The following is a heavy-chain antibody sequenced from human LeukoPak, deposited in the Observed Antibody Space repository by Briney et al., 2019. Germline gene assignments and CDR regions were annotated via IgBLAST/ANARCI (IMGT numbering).Heavy chain of an antibody. Sequence: GGSLRLSCAASGFTVSNNYMSWVRQAPGKGLEWVSVIYSGGSIYYADSVKGRFIISRDISKNTLSLQMNSLRAEDTALYYCARAEDWNYRYWGQGTLVTVSS. CDR3: ARAEDWNYRY. CDR2: IYSGGSI. J-gene: IGHJ4*02. CDR1: GFTVSNNY. V-gene: IGHV3-66*01. D-gene: IGHD1-7*01.